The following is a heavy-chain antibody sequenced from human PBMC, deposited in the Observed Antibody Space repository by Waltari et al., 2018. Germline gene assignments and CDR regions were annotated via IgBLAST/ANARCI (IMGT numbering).Heavy chain of an antibody. J-gene: IGHJ5*02. CDR1: GFTFSDYW. Sequence: EGQVVESGGNLVQPGGSLRLSCTASGFTFSDYWMTWVRQAPGKGREWVATINRDGSDKYYLDFLRDRFSVSRDNAKNLLYLQMNSLRVEDTAIYYCTRGWANFDPWGQGTLVTVSS. CDR2: INRDGSDK. V-gene: IGHV3-7*01. CDR3: TRGWANFDP. D-gene: IGHD2-8*01.